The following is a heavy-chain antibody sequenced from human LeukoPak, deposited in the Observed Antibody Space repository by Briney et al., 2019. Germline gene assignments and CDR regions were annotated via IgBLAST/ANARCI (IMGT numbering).Heavy chain of an antibody. CDR3: ARDVDDVVVIPAAMDV. V-gene: IGHV3-64*01. CDR2: MSSNGGTT. CDR1: GFTFSSYA. D-gene: IGHD2-2*01. J-gene: IGHJ6*02. Sequence: GGSLRLSCAASGFTFSSYAMHWVRQAPGKGLEYVSDMSSNGGTTDYANSVKGRFTISRDNSKNTLYLQMGSLRAEDMAVYYCARDVDDVVVIPAAMDVWGQGTAVTVSS.